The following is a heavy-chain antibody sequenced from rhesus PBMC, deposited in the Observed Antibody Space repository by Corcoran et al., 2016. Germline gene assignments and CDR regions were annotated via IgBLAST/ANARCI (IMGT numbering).Heavy chain of an antibody. Sequence: QVQLQESGPGLVKPSETLSLTCAVSGYSISSGYYWGWIRQPPGKGLEWIGHISSGGSNYLHPSLKSRVTISTDTSKNQFSLKLSSVTAADTAVYFCARRGLGAFDFWGQGLRVTVSS. D-gene: IGHD3-3*01. CDR2: ISSGGSN. V-gene: IGHV4S14*01. J-gene: IGHJ3*01. CDR1: GYSISSGYY. CDR3: ARRGLGAFDF.